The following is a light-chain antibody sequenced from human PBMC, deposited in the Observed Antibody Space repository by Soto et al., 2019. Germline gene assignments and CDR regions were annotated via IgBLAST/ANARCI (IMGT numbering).Light chain of an antibody. CDR3: QQYGVSPWT. J-gene: IGKJ1*01. V-gene: IGKV3-20*01. Sequence: EIVLTQSPGTLSLSPGERATLSCRASQSVKNSYLAWFQQKPGQAPRLLIYGTSTRATGIPDRFTGRGSRTDFTLSISRLEPEDFAMYFCQQYGVSPWTFGQGTKVEI. CDR1: QSVKNSY. CDR2: GTS.